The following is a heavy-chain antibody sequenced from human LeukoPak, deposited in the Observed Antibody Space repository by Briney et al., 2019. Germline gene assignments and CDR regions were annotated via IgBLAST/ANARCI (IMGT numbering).Heavy chain of an antibody. CDR2: ISAYNGNT. J-gene: IGHJ4*02. Sequence: ASVKVSCKASGFTFSAYYMNWVRQAPGQGLEWMGWISAYNGNTNYAQKLQGRVTMTTDTSTSTAYMELRSLRSDDTAVYYCARVLVAHYFDYWGQGTLVTVSS. CDR3: ARVLVAHYFDY. CDR1: GFTFSAYY. D-gene: IGHD5-12*01. V-gene: IGHV1-18*04.